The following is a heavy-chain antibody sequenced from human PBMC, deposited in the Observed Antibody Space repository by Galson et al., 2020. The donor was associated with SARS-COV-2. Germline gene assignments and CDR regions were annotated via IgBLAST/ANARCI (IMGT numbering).Heavy chain of an antibody. D-gene: IGHD4-17*01. V-gene: IGHV1-18*01. J-gene: IGHJ5*02. CDR1: GYIFSTYA. CDR3: ARDRMGHGDFAWYFDA. CDR2: ISPKNPHT. Sequence: ASVQVSCKASGYIFSTYAISWLRQAPGQGPEWLGWISPKNPHTRYPHKFQGRVSMTTDTSTNTAYMELRSLRFDDTAVYYCARDRMGHGDFAWYFDAWGQGTLVTVSS.